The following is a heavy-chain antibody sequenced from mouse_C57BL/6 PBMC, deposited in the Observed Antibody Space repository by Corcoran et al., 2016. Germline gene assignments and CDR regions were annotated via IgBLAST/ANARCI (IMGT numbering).Heavy chain of an antibody. CDR2: INPNNGGT. CDR1: GYTFTDYY. J-gene: IGHJ4*01. V-gene: IGHV1-26*01. CDR3: ARCGTTVVPLYAMDY. Sequence: EVQLQQSGPELVKPGASVKISCKASGYTFTDYYMHWVKQSHGKSLEWIGDINPNNGGTSYNQKIKGKATLTVDKSSSTAYMELRSLTSEDSAVYDCARCGTTVVPLYAMDYWGQGTSVTVSS. D-gene: IGHD1-1*01.